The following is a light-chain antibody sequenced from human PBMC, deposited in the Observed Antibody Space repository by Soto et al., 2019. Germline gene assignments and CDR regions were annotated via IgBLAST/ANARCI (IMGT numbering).Light chain of an antibody. CDR2: GAS. J-gene: IGKJ2*01. V-gene: IGKV3-20*01. Sequence: EIVLTQSPGTLSLSPGERATLSCRASQSVSSSYLAWYLQKPGQAPRLLIYGASSRATGIPDRFSGSGSGTDFTLTISRLEPEDFAVYYCHQYGSLYTFGQGTKVEIK. CDR3: HQYGSLYT. CDR1: QSVSSSY.